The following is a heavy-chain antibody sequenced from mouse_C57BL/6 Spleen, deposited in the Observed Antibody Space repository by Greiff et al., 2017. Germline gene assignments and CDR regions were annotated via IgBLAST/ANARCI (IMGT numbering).Heavy chain of an antibody. J-gene: IGHJ4*01. CDR2: ISSGSSTI. CDR3: ANDGYYGGVLYYAMDY. CDR1: GFTFSDYG. D-gene: IGHD2-3*01. Sequence: EVQLQESGGGLVKPGGSLKLSCAASGFTFSDYGMHWVRQAPEKGLEWVAYISSGSSTIYYADTVKGRFTISRDNAKNTLFLQMTSLRSEDTAMYYCANDGYYGGVLYYAMDYWGQGTSVTVSS. V-gene: IGHV5-17*01.